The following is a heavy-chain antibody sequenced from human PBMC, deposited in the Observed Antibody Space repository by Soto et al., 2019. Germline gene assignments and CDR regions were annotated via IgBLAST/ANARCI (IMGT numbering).Heavy chain of an antibody. Sequence: EVQLVESGGGLVQPGGSLRLSCAASGFTFSSYDMHWVRQATGKGLEWVSAIGTAGDTYYPGSVKGRFTISRENAKNSLYLQMNSLRAGDTAVYYCARGAVAKGLDYWGQGTLVTVSS. CDR2: IGTAGDT. D-gene: IGHD6-19*01. CDR3: ARGAVAKGLDY. CDR1: GFTFSSYD. J-gene: IGHJ4*02. V-gene: IGHV3-13*01.